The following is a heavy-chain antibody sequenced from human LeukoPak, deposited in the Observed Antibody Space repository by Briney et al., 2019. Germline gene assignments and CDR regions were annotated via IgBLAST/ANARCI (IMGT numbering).Heavy chain of an antibody. CDR3: ARVYYDSSGYYYPSYYFDY. CDR2: INPSGGST. J-gene: IGHJ4*02. CDR1: GYTFTSYY. Sequence: ASVKVSCKAFGYTFTSYYMHWVRQAPGQGLEWMGIINPSGGSTSYAQKFQGRVTMTRDTSTSTVYMELSSLRSEDTAVYYCARVYYDSSGYYYPSYYFDYWGQGTLVTVSS. V-gene: IGHV1-46*01. D-gene: IGHD3-22*01.